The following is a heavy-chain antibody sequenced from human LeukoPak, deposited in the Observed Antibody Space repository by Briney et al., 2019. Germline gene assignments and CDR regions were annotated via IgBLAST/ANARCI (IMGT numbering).Heavy chain of an antibody. CDR3: ARDNSSGPPFFDY. J-gene: IGHJ4*02. Sequence: GGSLRLSCAASGFTFSSYAMSWVRQAPGRGLEWVSYISSSGSTIYYADSVKGRFTISRDNAKNSLYLQMNSLRAEDTAVYYCARDNSSGPPFFDYWGQGTLVTVSS. D-gene: IGHD6-6*01. V-gene: IGHV3-48*04. CDR2: ISSSGSTI. CDR1: GFTFSSYA.